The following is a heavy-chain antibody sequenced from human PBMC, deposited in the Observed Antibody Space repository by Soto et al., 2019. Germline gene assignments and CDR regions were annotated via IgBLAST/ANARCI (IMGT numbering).Heavy chain of an antibody. V-gene: IGHV5-10-1*01. D-gene: IGHD2-2*01. CDR2: IDPSRSYT. Sequence: GESLKISCKDSGYSFTSSWINWVRQMPGKGLEWMGRIDPSRSYTIYNPSFQGHVTISVDKSISTAYLQWSSLKASDTAMYHCARRAEGYGSSTRSSCVWFDTWGQGTPVRVSS. CDR1: GYSFTSSW. J-gene: IGHJ5*02. CDR3: ARRAEGYGSSTRSSCVWFDT.